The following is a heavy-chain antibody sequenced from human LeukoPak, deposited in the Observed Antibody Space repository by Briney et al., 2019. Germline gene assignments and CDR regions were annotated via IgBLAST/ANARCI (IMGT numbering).Heavy chain of an antibody. D-gene: IGHD1-26*01. J-gene: IGHJ4*02. CDR1: GGSISSGSYY. CDR3: AREGWSESGSYLYYFDY. CDR2: IYTSGST. Sequence: PSETLSLTCTVSGGSISSGSYYWGWIRQPAGTGLEWIGRIYTSGSTNYNPSLKSRVTISVDTSKNQFSLKLSSVTAADTAVYYCAREGWSESGSYLYYFDYWGQGTLVTVSS. V-gene: IGHV4-61*02.